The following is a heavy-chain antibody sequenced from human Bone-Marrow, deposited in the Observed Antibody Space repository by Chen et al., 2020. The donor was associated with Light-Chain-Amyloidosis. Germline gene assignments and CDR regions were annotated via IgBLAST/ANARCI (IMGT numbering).Heavy chain of an antibody. CDR3: AREKITGPRQSDALDI. V-gene: IGHV3-74*01. J-gene: IGHJ3*02. CDR1: GVSLRSYW. D-gene: IGHD1-20*01. CDR2: INGDGGWT. Sequence: EAQLVESGGGLVQPGGSLRLSCAASGVSLRSYWMHWVRQVPGKGLVWVSRINGDGGWTNYAGSVKGRVTISKDNAKNTLYLQMNYLSAEDTAVYYCAREKITGPRQSDALDIWGQGTMVTVSS.